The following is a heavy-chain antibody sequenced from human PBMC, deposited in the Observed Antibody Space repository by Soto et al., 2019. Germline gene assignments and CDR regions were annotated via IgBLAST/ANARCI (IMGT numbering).Heavy chain of an antibody. D-gene: IGHD3-22*01. CDR1: GYTFTSHG. CDR3: ARTFYYDSSGSDPYYFDF. CDR2: ISLYNGDT. V-gene: IGHV1-18*04. J-gene: IGHJ4*02. Sequence: GASVKVFCKASGYTFTSHGISWVREAPGQGLEWMGWISLYNGDTDYTQKFQGRVTMTTDTSTSTAYMELRSLRSDDTAVYYCARTFYYDSSGSDPYYFDFWGQGTLVTVSS.